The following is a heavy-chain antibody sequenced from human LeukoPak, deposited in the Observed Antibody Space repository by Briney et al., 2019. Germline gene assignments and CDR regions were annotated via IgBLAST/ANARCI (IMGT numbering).Heavy chain of an antibody. J-gene: IGHJ6*02. Sequence: GGSLRLSCAASGFTFSDYYMSWIRQAPGKGLEWVSYISSSGSTIYYADSVKGRFTISRDNAKNSLHLQINSLRDEDTAVYYCAIRGYYDTTYAYDYHAMDVWGQGTAVTVSS. V-gene: IGHV3-11*04. D-gene: IGHD3-22*01. CDR1: GFTFSDYY. CDR3: AIRGYYDTTYAYDYHAMDV. CDR2: ISSSGSTI.